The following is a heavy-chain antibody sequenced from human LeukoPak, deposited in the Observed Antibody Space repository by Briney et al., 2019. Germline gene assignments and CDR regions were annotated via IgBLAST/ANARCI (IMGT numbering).Heavy chain of an antibody. CDR2: IWYDGSNK. Sequence: GGSLRLSCAASGFTVSSNYMSWVRQAPGKGLEWVAVIWYDGSNKYYADSVKGRFTISRDNSKNTLYLQMNSLRAEDTAVYYCAKVGEYYDSSGYALYYMDVWGKGTTVTVSS. J-gene: IGHJ6*03. CDR3: AKVGEYYDSSGYALYYMDV. V-gene: IGHV3-33*06. D-gene: IGHD3-22*01. CDR1: GFTVSSNY.